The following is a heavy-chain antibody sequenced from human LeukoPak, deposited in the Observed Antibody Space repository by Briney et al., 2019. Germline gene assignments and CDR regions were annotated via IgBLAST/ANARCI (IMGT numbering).Heavy chain of an antibody. CDR2: IRGRGDSP. J-gene: IGHJ4*02. V-gene: IGHV3-23*01. CDR3: AGWGWVTATGDS. CDR1: EFPFRKYA. D-gene: IGHD2-21*02. Sequence: GGPLRLPGSALEFPFRKYAMSWVRQAPGKGLEGVSAIRGRGDSPYYADSVKGRFTIASDHPKSPLVLQMNGLRAQDTAWLFGAGWGWVTATGDSWGEGTLVAVSS.